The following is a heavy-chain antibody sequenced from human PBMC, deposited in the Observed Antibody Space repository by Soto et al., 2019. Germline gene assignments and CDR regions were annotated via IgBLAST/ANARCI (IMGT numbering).Heavy chain of an antibody. Sequence: SETLSLTCTVSGGSISSGGYYWSWIRQHPGKGLEWIGYIYYSGSTYHNPSLKSRVTISVDTSKNQFSLKLSSVTAADTAVYYCARGLTVTTVNYYYYMDVWGKGTTVTVSS. CDR1: GGSISSGGYY. CDR2: IYYSGST. D-gene: IGHD4-17*01. J-gene: IGHJ6*03. V-gene: IGHV4-31*03. CDR3: ARGLTVTTVNYYYYMDV.